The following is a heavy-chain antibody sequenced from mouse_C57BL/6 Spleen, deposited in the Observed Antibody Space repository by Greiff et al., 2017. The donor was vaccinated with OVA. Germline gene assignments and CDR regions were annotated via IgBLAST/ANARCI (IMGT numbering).Heavy chain of an antibody. J-gene: IGHJ3*01. Sequence: VQLQQSGPVLVKPGASVKMSCKASGYTFTDYYMNWVKQSHGKSLEWIGVINPYNGGTSYNQKFKGQATLTVDKSSSTAYMELNSLTSEDAAVYYCAKRAAASGRGGFAYWGQGTLVTVSA. V-gene: IGHV1-19*01. CDR1: GYTFTDYY. D-gene: IGHD3-2*02. CDR2: INPYNGGT. CDR3: AKRAAASGRGGFAY.